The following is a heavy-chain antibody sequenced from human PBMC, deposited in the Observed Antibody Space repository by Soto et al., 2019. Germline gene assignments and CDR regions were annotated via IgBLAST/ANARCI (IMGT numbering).Heavy chain of an antibody. D-gene: IGHD1-26*01. CDR1: GYTFTSYA. V-gene: IGHV1-3*01. CDR2: INAGNGNT. CDR3: ARVLSIVGATYGY. Sequence: ASVKVSCKASGYTFTSYAMHWVRQAPGQRLEWMGWINAGNGNTKYSQKFQGRVTITRDTSASTAYMELSSLRSEDTAVYYCARVLSIVGATYGYWGQGTLVTVSS. J-gene: IGHJ4*02.